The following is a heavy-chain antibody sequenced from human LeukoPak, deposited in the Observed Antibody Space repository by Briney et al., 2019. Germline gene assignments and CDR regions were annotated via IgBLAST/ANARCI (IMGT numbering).Heavy chain of an antibody. CDR1: GXSYSSYA. Sequence: HPGGSLRLSCAASGXSYSSYAFHWVRQAPGKGLEWVEVISYDGTNQYYADSVKGRFTISRDNSKNTLYLQMNSLRAEDTSVYYCARDSRLSRWRGTSAYWGQGTLVTVSS. J-gene: IGHJ4*02. D-gene: IGHD1-7*01. V-gene: IGHV3-30-3*01. CDR3: ARDSRLSRWRGTSAY. CDR2: ISYDGTNQ.